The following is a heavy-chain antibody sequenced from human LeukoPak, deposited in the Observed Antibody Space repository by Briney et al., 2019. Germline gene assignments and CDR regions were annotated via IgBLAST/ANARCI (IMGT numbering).Heavy chain of an antibody. CDR2: ISWNSGSI. Sequence: GGSLRLSCAASGFTFDDYAMHWVRQAPGKGLEWVSGISWNSGSIGYADSVKGRFTISRDNAKNSLYLQMNSLRAEDTALYYCAKDLGPWFVGATRVRHAFDIWGQGTMVTVSS. V-gene: IGHV3-9*01. CDR1: GFTFDDYA. CDR3: AKDLGPWFVGATRVRHAFDI. J-gene: IGHJ3*02. D-gene: IGHD1-26*01.